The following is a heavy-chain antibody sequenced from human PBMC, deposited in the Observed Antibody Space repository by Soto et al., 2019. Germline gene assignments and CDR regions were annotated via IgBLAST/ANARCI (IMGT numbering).Heavy chain of an antibody. J-gene: IGHJ4*02. V-gene: IGHV1-18*01. CDR1: GYTFTSYG. CDR2: ISTDKGKT. Sequence: QVQLVQSGPEVKKPGASVKVSCETSGYTFTSYGISWVRQAPGQGLEWMGWISTDKGKTTYAQKFQGRVTMTTDTSTSTAYMELRSLRSDDTAVYYCATRSPALDYWGQGTLITVSS. D-gene: IGHD3-3*02. CDR3: ATRSPALDY.